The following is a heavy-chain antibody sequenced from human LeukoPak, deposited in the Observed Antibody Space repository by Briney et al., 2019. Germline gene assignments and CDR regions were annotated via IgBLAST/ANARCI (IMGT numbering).Heavy chain of an antibody. Sequence: ASVKVSCKASGYTFTGYYMHWVRQAPGQGLEWVGWINPNSGGTNYAQKFQGRVTMTRNTFISTAYMELSRLRSDDTAVYYCARRSSGYASDYWGQGTLVTVSS. J-gene: IGHJ4*02. CDR3: ARRSSGYASDY. V-gene: IGHV1-2*02. CDR1: GYTFTGYY. CDR2: INPNSGGT. D-gene: IGHD5-12*01.